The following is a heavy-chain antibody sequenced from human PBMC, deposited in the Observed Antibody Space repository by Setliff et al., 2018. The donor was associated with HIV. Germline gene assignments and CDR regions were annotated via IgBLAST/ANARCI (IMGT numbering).Heavy chain of an antibody. CDR1: NDSISSGTHY. D-gene: IGHD5-12*01. CDR3: ARGTGYIGYDYSFDY. V-gene: IGHV4-30-4*08. CDR2: IYYSGST. Sequence: SETLSLTCTVSNDSISSGTHYWSWLRQHPGKGLEWIGYIYYSGSTSYNPSLKSRVTISADTSKNQFSLKLSSVTAADTAVYYCARGTGYIGYDYSFDYWGQGTLVTVSS. J-gene: IGHJ4*02.